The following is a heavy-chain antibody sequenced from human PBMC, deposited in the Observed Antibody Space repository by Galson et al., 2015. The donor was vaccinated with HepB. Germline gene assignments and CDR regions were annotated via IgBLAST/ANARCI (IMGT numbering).Heavy chain of an antibody. CDR1: GYTFTGYY. CDR3: ARDYYDFWSGSKSYYGMDV. CDR2: INPNSGGT. J-gene: IGHJ6*02. Sequence: SVKVSCKASGYTFTGYYMHWVRQAPGQGLEWMGWINPNSGGTNYAQKFQGWVTMTRDTSISTAYMELSRLRSDDTAVYYCARDYYDFWSGSKSYYGMDVWGQGTTVTVSS. D-gene: IGHD3-3*01. V-gene: IGHV1-2*04.